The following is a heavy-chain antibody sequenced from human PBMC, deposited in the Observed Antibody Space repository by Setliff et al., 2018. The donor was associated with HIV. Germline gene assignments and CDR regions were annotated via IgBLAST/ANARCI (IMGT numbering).Heavy chain of an antibody. CDR1: GYSISSGYY. CDR2: MSHNGKT. CDR3: ARELSHIVGAPRYMDV. Sequence: SETLSLTCAVSGYSISSGYYWGWIRQPPGKGLEWIASMSHNGKTYYNPSPKSRVTISVDTSKNQISLKMNSVTAADTAVYHCARELSHIVGAPRYMDVWGKGTTVTVSS. V-gene: IGHV4-38-2*02. D-gene: IGHD1-26*01. J-gene: IGHJ6*03.